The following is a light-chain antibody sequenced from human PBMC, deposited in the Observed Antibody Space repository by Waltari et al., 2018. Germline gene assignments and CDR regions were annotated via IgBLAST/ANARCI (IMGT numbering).Light chain of an antibody. CDR3: QHYVRLPAT. CDR1: QSVSRS. V-gene: IGKV3-20*01. CDR2: GAF. Sequence: EIVLTQSPGTLSLSPGERATLSCRASQSVSRSLALYQQKAGQAPRLLIYGAFNRATGIPDRFSGSGSGTDFSLTISRLEPEDFAVYYCQHYVRLPATFGQGTKVEIK. J-gene: IGKJ1*01.